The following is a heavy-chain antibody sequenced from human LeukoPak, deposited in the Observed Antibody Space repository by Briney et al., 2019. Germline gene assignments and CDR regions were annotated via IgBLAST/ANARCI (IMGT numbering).Heavy chain of an antibody. V-gene: IGHV1-18*01. J-gene: IGHJ4*02. CDR3: ARDDSSGWYYFDY. CDR2: TRDFTCNP. Sequence: ASVKVSCKASGYTFTSYGISWVRQAPGQGLEWKGCTRDFTCNPTYAQKLQSRVTMTTATSTRTAYMELRSLGSDDTAVYYCARDDSSGWYYFDYWGQGTLVTVSS. D-gene: IGHD6-19*01. CDR1: GYTFTSYG.